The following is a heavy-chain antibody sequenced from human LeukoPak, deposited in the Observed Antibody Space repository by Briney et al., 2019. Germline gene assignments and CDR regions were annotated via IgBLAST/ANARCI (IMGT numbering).Heavy chain of an antibody. CDR2: INPSGGST. D-gene: IGHD3-3*02. J-gene: IGHJ4*02. Sequence: ASVKVSCKASGYTFTSYYMHWVRQAPGQGLEWMGIINPSGGSTSYAQKFQGRVTMTRDTSTSTVYMELRSLGSEDTAVYYCARDYSRSIFYYWGQGTLVTVSS. CDR1: GYTFTSYY. V-gene: IGHV1-46*01. CDR3: ARDYSRSIFYY.